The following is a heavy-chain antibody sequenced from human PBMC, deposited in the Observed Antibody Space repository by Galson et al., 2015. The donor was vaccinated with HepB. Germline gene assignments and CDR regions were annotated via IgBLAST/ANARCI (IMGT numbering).Heavy chain of an antibody. J-gene: IGHJ6*02. V-gene: IGHV3-21*01. CDR1: GFTFSSYS. Sequence: SLRLSCAASGFTFSSYSMNWVRQAPGKGLEWVSSISSSSSYIYYADSVKGRFTISRDNAKNSLYLQMNSLRAEDTAVYYCARSDYDYVWGSYPGYYYYGMDVWGQGTTVTVSS. D-gene: IGHD3-16*02. CDR3: ARSDYDYVWGSYPGYYYYGMDV. CDR2: ISSSSSYI.